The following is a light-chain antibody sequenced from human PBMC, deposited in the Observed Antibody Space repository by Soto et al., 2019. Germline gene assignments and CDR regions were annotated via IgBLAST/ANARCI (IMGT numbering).Light chain of an antibody. J-gene: IGKJ1*01. CDR2: AAS. Sequence: DIQMTQSPSSRSASVGDIVTITCRASQSISSYLNWYQQKPGKAPKLLIYAASSLQSGVPSRFSGSGSGTDFTLTIASLQPEDSATYYCQQSYNLPWTFGPGTKVDIK. CDR3: QQSYNLPWT. V-gene: IGKV1-39*01. CDR1: QSISSY.